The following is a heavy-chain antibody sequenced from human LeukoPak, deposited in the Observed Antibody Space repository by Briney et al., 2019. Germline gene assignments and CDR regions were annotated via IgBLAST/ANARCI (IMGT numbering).Heavy chain of an antibody. J-gene: IGHJ4*02. CDR1: GFTFNNYV. Sequence: GGSLRLSCAASGFTFNNYVMSWVRQAPGKGLEWVSAISGSGGNTYYADSVEGRFTISRDNSKNTLYLQMNSLRVEDTAVYYCAKGDVPAAGTLGFDYWGQGTLVTVSS. CDR2: ISGSGGNT. CDR3: AKGDVPAAGTLGFDY. V-gene: IGHV3-23*01. D-gene: IGHD6-13*01.